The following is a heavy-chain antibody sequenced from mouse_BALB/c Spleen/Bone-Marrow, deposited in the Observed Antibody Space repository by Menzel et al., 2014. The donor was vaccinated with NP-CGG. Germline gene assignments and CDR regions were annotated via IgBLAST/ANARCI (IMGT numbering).Heavy chain of an antibody. V-gene: IGHV1-55*01. CDR2: IYPGTNST. J-gene: IGHJ2*01. CDR3: AREEDFFDY. CDR1: GYTFTSYW. Sequence: QVQLQQSGAELVKPGTSVKMSCKASGYTFTSYWMHWVKQRPGQGLERIGDIYPGTNSTNYNEKFKTKATLTVDTSSSTAYMQLSSPTSEDSAVYYRAREEDFFDYWGQGTTLTVSS.